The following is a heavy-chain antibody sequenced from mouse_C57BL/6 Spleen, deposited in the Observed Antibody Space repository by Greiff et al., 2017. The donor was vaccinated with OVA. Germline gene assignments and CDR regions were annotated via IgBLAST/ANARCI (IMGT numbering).Heavy chain of an antibody. CDR2: IYPGDGDT. D-gene: IGHD1-1*01. Sequence: VKLMESGAELVKPGASVKISCKDSGYAFSSYWMNWVKQRPGKGLEWIGQIYPGDGDTNYNGKFKGKATLTADKSSSTAYMQLSSLTSEDSAVYFCARFTTVDYYAMDYWGQGTSVTVSS. V-gene: IGHV1-80*01. CDR3: ARFTTVDYYAMDY. CDR1: GYAFSSYW. J-gene: IGHJ4*01.